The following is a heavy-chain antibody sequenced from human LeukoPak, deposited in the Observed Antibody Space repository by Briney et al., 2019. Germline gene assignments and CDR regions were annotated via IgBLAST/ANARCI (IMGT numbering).Heavy chain of an antibody. CDR1: GGSFSGYH. CDR3: ARGRGAARFVTIEFDY. Sequence: KPSETLSLTCAVYGGSFSGYHWSWIRQPPGKGLEWIGEINHRGGTNYSPSLKSRVTMSVDTSKNQFSLKLSSVTAADTAVYYCARGRGAARFVTIEFDYWGQGALVTVSS. CDR2: INHRGGT. D-gene: IGHD6-6*01. V-gene: IGHV4-34*01. J-gene: IGHJ4*02.